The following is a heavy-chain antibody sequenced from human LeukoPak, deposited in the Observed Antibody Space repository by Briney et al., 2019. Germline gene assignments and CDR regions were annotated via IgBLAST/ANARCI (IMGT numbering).Heavy chain of an antibody. Sequence: SETLSLTCAVYGGSFSGYYWSWIRQPPGKGLEWIGEINHSGSTNYNPSLKSRVTISVDTSKNQFSLKLSCVTGADTAVYYCARGQEGAARPTFVDYWGQGTLVTVSS. D-gene: IGHD6-6*01. CDR1: GGSFSGYY. V-gene: IGHV4-34*01. CDR3: ARGQEGAARPTFVDY. J-gene: IGHJ4*02. CDR2: INHSGST.